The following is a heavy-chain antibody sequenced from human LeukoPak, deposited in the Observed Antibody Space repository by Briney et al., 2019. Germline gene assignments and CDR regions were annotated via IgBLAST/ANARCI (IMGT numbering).Heavy chain of an antibody. J-gene: IGHJ4*02. D-gene: IGHD1-26*01. V-gene: IGHV4-61*02. Sequence: SQTLSLTCTVSGGSISSGSYYWSWIRQPAGKGLEWIGRIYTSGSTNYNPSLKSRVTISVDTSKNQFSLKLSSVTAADTAVYYCARESSGNFPYYFDYWGQGTLVTVSS. CDR1: GGSISSGSYY. CDR3: ARESSGNFPYYFDY. CDR2: IYTSGST.